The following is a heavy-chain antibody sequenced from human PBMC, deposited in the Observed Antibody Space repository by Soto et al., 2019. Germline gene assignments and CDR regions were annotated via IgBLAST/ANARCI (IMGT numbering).Heavy chain of an antibody. CDR2: ISYDGSNK. CDR1: GFTFSSYG. Sequence: GGSLRLSCASSGFTFSSYGMHWVRQAPGKGLEWVAVISYDGSNKYYADSVKGRFTISRDNSKNTLYLQMNSLRAEDTAVYYCARDRLLWFGETGGMDVWGQGTTVTVSS. CDR3: ARDRLLWFGETGGMDV. J-gene: IGHJ6*02. V-gene: IGHV3-30*03. D-gene: IGHD3-10*01.